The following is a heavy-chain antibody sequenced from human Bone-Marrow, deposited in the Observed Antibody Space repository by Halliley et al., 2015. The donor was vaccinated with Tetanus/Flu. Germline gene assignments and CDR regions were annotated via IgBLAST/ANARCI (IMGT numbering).Heavy chain of an antibody. J-gene: IGHJ4*02. CDR3: ARAVPLGNEYYFDY. CDR1: GVPISSGDYS. D-gene: IGHD7-27*01. V-gene: IGHV4-30-2*01. Sequence: TLSLTCAVSGVPISSGDYSWSWIRQPPGKGLEWLGYIYDSGSTYYNPSLKSRVTMSVDRSKNQFSLRLSSVTAADTAVYFCARAVPLGNEYYFDYWGQGSLVTVSA. CDR2: IYDSGST.